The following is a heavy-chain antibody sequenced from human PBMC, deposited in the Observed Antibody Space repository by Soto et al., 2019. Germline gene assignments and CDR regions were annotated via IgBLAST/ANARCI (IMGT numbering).Heavy chain of an antibody. D-gene: IGHD5-18*01. V-gene: IGHV4-61*01. CDR1: GGSVSSGSYY. J-gene: IGHJ4*02. Sequence: SETLSLTCTVSGGSVSSGSYYWSWIRQPPGKGLEWIGYIYYSGSTNYNPSLKSRVTISVDTSKNQFSLKLSSVTAADTAVYYCARGDTAMAFDYWGQGTLVTVSS. CDR3: ARGDTAMAFDY. CDR2: IYYSGST.